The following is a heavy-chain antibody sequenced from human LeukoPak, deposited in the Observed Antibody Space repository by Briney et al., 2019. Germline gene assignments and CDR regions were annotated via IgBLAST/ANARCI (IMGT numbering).Heavy chain of an antibody. D-gene: IGHD1-1*01. CDR1: GFTFSSSR. V-gene: IGHV3-7*05. Sequence: GGSLRLSCAASGFTFSSSRMTWVRQAPGKGLEWVAHIKDDGTDDYYVDSVKGRFTISRDNAKNSLYLQMNSLRAEDTAVYYCARWNDGREFDYWGQGTLVSVSS. CDR3: ARWNDGREFDY. J-gene: IGHJ4*02. CDR2: IKDDGTDD.